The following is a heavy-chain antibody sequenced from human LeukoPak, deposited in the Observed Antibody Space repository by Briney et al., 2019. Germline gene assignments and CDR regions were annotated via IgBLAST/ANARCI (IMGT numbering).Heavy chain of an antibody. CDR1: GDTFTGYY. Sequence: ASVKVSCKASGDTFTGYYMHWVRQAPGQGLEWMGWINPNSGGTNYAQKFQGRVTMTRDTSISTAYMELSRLRSDDTAVYYCARYGGRTVTTSDYWGQGTLVTVSS. J-gene: IGHJ4*02. V-gene: IGHV1-2*02. D-gene: IGHD4-17*01. CDR3: ARYGGRTVTTSDY. CDR2: INPNSGGT.